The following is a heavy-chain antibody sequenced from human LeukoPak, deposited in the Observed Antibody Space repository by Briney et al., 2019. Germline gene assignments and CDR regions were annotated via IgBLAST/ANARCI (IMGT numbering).Heavy chain of an antibody. D-gene: IGHD1-26*01. CDR3: ARDDSGGSYFDY. Sequence: ASVKVSCKASGGTFSSYAISWVRQAPGQGLEWMGGIIPIFGTANYAQKFQGRVTITADKSTSTAYMELSSLRSEDTAVYYCARDDSGGSYFDYWGQGTLVTVSS. CDR1: GGTFSSYA. J-gene: IGHJ4*02. V-gene: IGHV1-69*06. CDR2: IIPIFGTA.